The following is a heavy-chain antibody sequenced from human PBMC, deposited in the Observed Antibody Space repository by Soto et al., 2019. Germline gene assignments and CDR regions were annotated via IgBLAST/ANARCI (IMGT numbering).Heavy chain of an antibody. CDR2: ISYSGGD. V-gene: IGHV4-31*03. J-gene: IGHJ5*02. CDR1: GGSISSGGYY. Sequence: SETLSLTCTVSGGSISSGGYYWSWIRQHPGKGLEWIGYISYSGGDYYNPSLKSRVTISVDTSKNQFSLKLTSVTAADTAVYYCAGTCSGGSCYGHTWFDPWGQGTLVTVSS. D-gene: IGHD2-15*01. CDR3: AGTCSGGSCYGHTWFDP.